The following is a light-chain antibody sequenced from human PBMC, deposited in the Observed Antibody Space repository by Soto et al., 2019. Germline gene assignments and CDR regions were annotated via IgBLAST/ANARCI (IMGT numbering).Light chain of an antibody. Sequence: EILMAQSPATLSVSPGERATLSCRASQSVSSNLAWYQQKPGQAPRLLIYDASNRATGIPARFSGSGSGTDFTLTISSLEPEDFAVYYCQQRSNLITFGQGTRLEIK. CDR1: QSVSSN. V-gene: IGKV3-11*01. J-gene: IGKJ5*01. CDR3: QQRSNLIT. CDR2: DAS.